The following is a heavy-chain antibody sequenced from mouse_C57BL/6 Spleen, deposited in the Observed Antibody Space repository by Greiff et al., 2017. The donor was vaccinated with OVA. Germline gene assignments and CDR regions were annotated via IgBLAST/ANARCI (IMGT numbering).Heavy chain of an antibody. V-gene: IGHV1-26*01. CDR1: GYTFTDYY. CDR3: ARGKPFFDY. CDR2: INPNNGGT. J-gene: IGHJ2*01. Sequence: VQLQQSGPELVKPGASVKISCKASGYTFTDYYMNWVKQSHGKSLEWIGDINPNNGGTSYNQKFKGKATLTVDKSSSTAYIELRSLTSEDSAVYYCARGKPFFDYWSQGTTLTVSS.